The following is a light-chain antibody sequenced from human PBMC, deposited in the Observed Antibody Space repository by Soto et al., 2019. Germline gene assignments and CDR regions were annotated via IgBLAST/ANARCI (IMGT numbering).Light chain of an antibody. CDR2: GAS. V-gene: IGKV3-15*01. J-gene: IGKJ1*01. CDR3: QQYDNWRGT. CDR1: QSVSSN. Sequence: EIVMMQSPATLSVSPGERATLSCRASQSVSSNLAWYQQKPGQAPRPLIYGASTRATGIPARFSGSGSGTEFTLTISGLLSEDFAVYYCQQYDNWRGTFGQGTKVDIK.